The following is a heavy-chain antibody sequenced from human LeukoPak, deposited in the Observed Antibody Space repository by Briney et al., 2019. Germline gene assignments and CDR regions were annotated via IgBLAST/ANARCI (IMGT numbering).Heavy chain of an antibody. J-gene: IGHJ4*02. CDR2: ISSSSSNA. D-gene: IGHD6-19*01. CDR1: GFTFSSYG. V-gene: IGHV3-48*04. CDR3: ARRSVAGTWDFDY. Sequence: GGSLRLSCAASGFTFSSYGMHWVRQAPGKGLEGLSYISSSSSNANYADSVKGRFTISRDNAKNSLYLQLNSLRAEDTAVYYCARRSVAGTWDFDYWGQGTLVTVSS.